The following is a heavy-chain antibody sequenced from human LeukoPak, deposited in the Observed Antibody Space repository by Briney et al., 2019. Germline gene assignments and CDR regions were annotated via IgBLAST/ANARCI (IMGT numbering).Heavy chain of an antibody. Sequence: ASVKVSCKASGYTFTSYDINWVRQAPGQGLEWMGWINPNSGGTNYAQKFQGRVTMTRDTSISTAYMELSRLRSDDTAVYYCARGKGLNWFDPWGQGTLVTVSS. CDR1: GYTFTSYD. V-gene: IGHV1-2*02. J-gene: IGHJ5*02. D-gene: IGHD3-10*01. CDR2: INPNSGGT. CDR3: ARGKGLNWFDP.